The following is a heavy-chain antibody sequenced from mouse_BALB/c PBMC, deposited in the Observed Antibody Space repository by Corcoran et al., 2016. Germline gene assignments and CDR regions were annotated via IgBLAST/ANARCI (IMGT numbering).Heavy chain of an antibody. CDR1: GYTFTDYN. CDR3: ARLYPGIAMDY. J-gene: IGHJ4*01. CDR2: INPYNDGT. Sequence: EVLLQQSGPELVKPGASVKIPCKASGYTFTDYNMDWVRQSHEKSLEWIGDINPYNDGTKYNEKFKGKATLTSDKSSSTAYMELSSLTSEDSAVYYCARLYPGIAMDYWGQGTSVTVSS. V-gene: IGHV1-18*01.